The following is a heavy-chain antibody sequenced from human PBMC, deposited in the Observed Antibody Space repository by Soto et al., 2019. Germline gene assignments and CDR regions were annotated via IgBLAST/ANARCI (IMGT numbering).Heavy chain of an antibody. CDR1: GGCISSDNYV. CDR3: EGKVKSAAAYDAFDI. D-gene: IGHD2-15*01. J-gene: IGHJ3*02. V-gene: IGHV4-31*02. Sequence: SLTLSWTDSGGCISSDNYVWSWMRQHRGKGLEWIGYIDYNGRAYYNPSPKSRVTTSVDTNKNHFSLRLSHVTVADTATDYCEGKVKSAAAYDAFDIWGQGTVVTVSS. CDR2: IDYNGRA.